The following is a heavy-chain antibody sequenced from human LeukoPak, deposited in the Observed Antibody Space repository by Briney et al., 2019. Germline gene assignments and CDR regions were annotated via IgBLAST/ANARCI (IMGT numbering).Heavy chain of an antibody. CDR1: GYSISRGYY. CDR2: IYHTGST. Sequence: PSETLSLTCGVSGYSISRGYYWAWIRQPPGKGLEWIGTIYHTGSTYYTPSLGSRVTISVDTSKNEFSLNLNSVTAADTAVYYCARDKNYRFDYWGQGTLVTVPS. J-gene: IGHJ4*02. CDR3: ARDKNYRFDY. V-gene: IGHV4-38-2*02. D-gene: IGHD5-24*01.